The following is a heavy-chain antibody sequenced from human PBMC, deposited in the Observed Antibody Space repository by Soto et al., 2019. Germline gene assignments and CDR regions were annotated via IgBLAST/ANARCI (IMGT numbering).Heavy chain of an antibody. J-gene: IGHJ5*02. CDR3: ARAGYDFWSDYASDNWFDP. Sequence: PSETLSLTCTVSGGSISSSAYYWGWIRQPPGKGLEWIGSIYYTGGTSYKPSLESRVTMSVDTSKNQISLKLSSVTAADTAVYYCARAGYDFWSDYASDNWFDPWGQGTLVTVSS. D-gene: IGHD3-3*01. CDR2: IYYTGGT. V-gene: IGHV4-39*07. CDR1: GGSISSSAYY.